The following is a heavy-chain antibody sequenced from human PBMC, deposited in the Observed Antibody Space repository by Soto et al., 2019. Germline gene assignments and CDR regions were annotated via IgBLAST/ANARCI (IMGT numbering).Heavy chain of an antibody. J-gene: IGHJ4*02. CDR1: GFTFSSYA. CDR2: ISYDGSNK. CDR3: ARDGAADY. Sequence: GGSLRLSCAASGFTFSSYAMHWVRQAPGKGLEWVAVISYDGSNKYYADSVKGRFTISRDNSKNTLYLQMNSLRAEDTAVYYCARDGAADYWGQGTLVTVSS. V-gene: IGHV3-30-3*01. D-gene: IGHD1-26*01.